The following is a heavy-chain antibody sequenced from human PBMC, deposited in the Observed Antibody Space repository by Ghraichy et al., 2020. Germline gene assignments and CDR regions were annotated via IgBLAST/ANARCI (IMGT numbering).Heavy chain of an antibody. CDR2: ISAYNGNT. D-gene: IGHD2-2*01. CDR1: GYTFTSYG. CDR3: ARGARGYCSSTSCFGAFDI. J-gene: IGHJ3*02. V-gene: IGHV1-18*01. Sequence: ASVKVSCKASGYTFTSYGISWVRQVPGQGLEWMGWISAYNGNTNYAQKLQGRVTMTTDTSTSTAYMELRSLRSDDTAVYYCARGARGYCSSTSCFGAFDIWGQGTMVTVSS.